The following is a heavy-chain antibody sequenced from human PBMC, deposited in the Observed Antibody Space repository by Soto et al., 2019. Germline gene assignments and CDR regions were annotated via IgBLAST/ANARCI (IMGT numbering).Heavy chain of an antibody. V-gene: IGHV3-48*02. CDR1: GFTFSSCS. CDR2: ISGSGDTK. J-gene: IGHJ4*02. Sequence: ASSGFTFSSCSMNWVRQAPGKGLEWVSFISGSGDTKYYADSVKGRFTISRDNAKNSLYLQMSSLRDEDTAVYYCAKYCSSDVCFDYWGKGTLVTISS. D-gene: IGHD2-8*01. CDR3: AKYCSSDVCFDY.